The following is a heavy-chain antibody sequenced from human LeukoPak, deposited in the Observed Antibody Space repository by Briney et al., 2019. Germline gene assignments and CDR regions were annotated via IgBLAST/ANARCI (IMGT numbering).Heavy chain of an antibody. V-gene: IGHV4-34*01. CDR3: ARAPGRYFDWLLRAIYFDY. Sequence: PSETLSLTCAVYGGSFSGYYWSWIRQPPGKGLEWIGEINHSGSTNYNPSLKSRVTISVDTSKNQFSLKLSSVTAADTAVYYCARAPGRYFDWLLRAIYFDYWGQGTLVTVSS. CDR1: GGSFSGYY. J-gene: IGHJ4*02. D-gene: IGHD3-9*01. CDR2: INHSGST.